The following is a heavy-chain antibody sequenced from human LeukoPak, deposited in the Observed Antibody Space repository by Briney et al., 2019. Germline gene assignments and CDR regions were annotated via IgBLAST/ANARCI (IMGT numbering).Heavy chain of an antibody. D-gene: IGHD2-2*02. Sequence: SETLSLTCTVSGYSISSGYYWGWIRQPPGKGLEWIGSIYHSGSTYYNPSLKSRVTISVDTSKNQFSLKLSSVTAADTAVYYCARHRAGCSSTSCYILWFDYWGQGTLVTVSS. CDR1: GYSISSGYY. CDR2: IYHSGST. CDR3: ARHRAGCSSTSCYILWFDY. J-gene: IGHJ4*02. V-gene: IGHV4-38-2*02.